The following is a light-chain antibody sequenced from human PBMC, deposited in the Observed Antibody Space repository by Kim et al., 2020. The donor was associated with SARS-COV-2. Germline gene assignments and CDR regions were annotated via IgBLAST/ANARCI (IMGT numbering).Light chain of an antibody. J-gene: IGLJ2*01. CDR3: AAYAGNNVVI. V-gene: IGLV2-8*01. CDR1: DVAGYGY. Sequence: VSPGQSVTISCSDVAGYGYVSWYQQHSGKAPKLIIYDVNKRASGVPDRLSGSKSDNTASLTVSGLQAEDEADYFCAAYAGNNVVIFGGGTQLTVL. CDR2: DVN.